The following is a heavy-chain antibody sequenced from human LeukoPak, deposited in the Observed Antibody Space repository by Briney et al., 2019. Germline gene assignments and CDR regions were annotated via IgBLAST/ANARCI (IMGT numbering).Heavy chain of an antibody. Sequence: SETLSLTCTVSGGSISGSSYYWGWIRQPPGKGLEWIGSIYYGGSTYYNPSLKSRVTISVDTSKNQFSLKLNSVTATDTAVYYCARGVRIAVADPHLDYWGQGTLVTVSS. CDR2: IYYGGST. CDR1: GGSISGSSYY. CDR3: ARGVRIAVADPHLDY. J-gene: IGHJ4*02. D-gene: IGHD6-19*01. V-gene: IGHV4-39*02.